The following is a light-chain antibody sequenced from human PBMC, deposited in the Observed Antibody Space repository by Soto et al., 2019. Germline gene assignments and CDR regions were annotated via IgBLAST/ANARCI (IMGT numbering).Light chain of an antibody. CDR1: SSDVGVYEY. J-gene: IGLJ1*01. Sequence: QSALTQPASVSGSPGQSITISCTGTSSDVGVYEYVSWYQHHPGKAPRLMIYNVSNRPSGVSNRFSGSKSGITASLTISGLQAEDEADYYRSSYSPNSPFVFGTGTKVTVL. V-gene: IGLV2-14*03. CDR3: SSYSPNSPFV. CDR2: NVS.